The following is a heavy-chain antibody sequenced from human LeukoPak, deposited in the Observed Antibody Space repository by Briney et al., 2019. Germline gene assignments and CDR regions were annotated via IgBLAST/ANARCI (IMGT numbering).Heavy chain of an antibody. CDR1: GFTFSSYA. J-gene: IGHJ4*02. Sequence: GGSLRLSCAASGFTFSSYAMSWVRQAPGKGLEWVSAISGSGGSTYYADSVKGRFTISRDNSKNTLYLQMNSLRAEDAAVYYCAKSVSGYDSYYFDYWGQGTLVTVSS. D-gene: IGHD5-12*01. V-gene: IGHV3-23*01. CDR2: ISGSGGST. CDR3: AKSVSGYDSYYFDY.